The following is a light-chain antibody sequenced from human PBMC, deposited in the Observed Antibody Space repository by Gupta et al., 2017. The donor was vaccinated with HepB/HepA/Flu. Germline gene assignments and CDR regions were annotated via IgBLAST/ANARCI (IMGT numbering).Light chain of an antibody. CDR1: QSLLYNSNNENY. V-gene: IGKV4-1*01. CDR3: QQDYSTPWT. CDR2: WAS. J-gene: IGKJ1*01. Sequence: DVVITQSPASLAVSLGARATINCKSSQSLLYNSNNENYLAWYQQKPGQPPKLLIYWASTRESGVPDRFSGGGSGTNFTLTISNLQAEDVAVYYCQQDYSTPWTFGQGTKVEIK.